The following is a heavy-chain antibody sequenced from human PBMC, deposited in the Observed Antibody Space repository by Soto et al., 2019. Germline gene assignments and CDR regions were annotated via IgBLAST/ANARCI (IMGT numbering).Heavy chain of an antibody. CDR1: AFTVSNYY. V-gene: IGHV3-53*01. D-gene: IGHD1-1*01. CDR3: ARGKSRDAYNPLGY. J-gene: IGHJ4*02. CDR2: IYTAGPT. Sequence: SXRLACGSSAFTVSNYYMSWVRQAPVRGLQWVSVIYTAGPTYYADSVKGRFTISRDESKNTLYFQMDNLRAEDTATYYCARGKSRDAYNPLGYWGPGTLVTVSS.